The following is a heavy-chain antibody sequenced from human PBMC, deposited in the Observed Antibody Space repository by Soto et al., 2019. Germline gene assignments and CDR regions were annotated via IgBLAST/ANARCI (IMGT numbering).Heavy chain of an antibody. Sequence: PSETLSLTCTVSGGSISSGDYYWSWIRQPPGKGLEWIGYIYYSGSTYYNPSLKSRVTISVDTSKNQFSLKLSSVTAADTAVYYCARDLSPSIAARLPYYYYYGMDVWGQGTTVTVSS. J-gene: IGHJ6*02. V-gene: IGHV4-30-4*01. CDR2: IYYSGST. CDR1: GGSISSGDYY. D-gene: IGHD6-6*01. CDR3: ARDLSPSIAARLPYYYYYGMDV.